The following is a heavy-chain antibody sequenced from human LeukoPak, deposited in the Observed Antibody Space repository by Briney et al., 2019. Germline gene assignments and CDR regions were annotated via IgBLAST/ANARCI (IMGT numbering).Heavy chain of an antibody. V-gene: IGHV3-7*02. CDR1: GFTFSNNW. D-gene: IGHD6-19*01. CDR2: IKQDGSEK. CDR3: ATEGLAVAAWGFDY. J-gene: IGHJ4*02. Sequence: PGGSLRLSCAASGFTFSNNWMSWVRQAQGKGLEWVANIKQDGSEKYYVESVKGRFTISRDNAKNSLYLEMNSLRAEDTAVYYCATEGLAVAAWGFDYWGQGTLVTVSS.